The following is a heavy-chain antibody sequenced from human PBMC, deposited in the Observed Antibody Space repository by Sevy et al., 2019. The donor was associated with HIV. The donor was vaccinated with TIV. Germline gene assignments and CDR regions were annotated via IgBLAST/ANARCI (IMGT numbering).Heavy chain of an antibody. V-gene: IGHV3-7*01. CDR3: APETFRRFEY. D-gene: IGHD3-16*01. CDR1: GFTFSANW. CDR2: IKGDGSDK. Sequence: GGSLRLSCAASGFTFSANWMNWVRQAPGKGLEWVANIKGDGSDKHYVDSVEGRFTISRDNAKNLLYLQMNSLRVEDTAVYYCAPETFRRFEYWGQGTLVTVSS. J-gene: IGHJ4*02.